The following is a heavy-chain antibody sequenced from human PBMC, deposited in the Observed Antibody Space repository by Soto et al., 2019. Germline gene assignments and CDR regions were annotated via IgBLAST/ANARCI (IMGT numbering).Heavy chain of an antibody. J-gene: IGHJ4*02. Sequence: ASVKVSCKVSGYTLTELSMHWVRQAPGKGLEWMGGFDPEDGGTIYAQKFQGRVTMTEDTSTDTAYMELSSLRSEDTAVYYCAAGWELLTAPQFDYWGQGTLVTVSS. V-gene: IGHV1-24*01. D-gene: IGHD1-26*01. CDR1: GYTLTELS. CDR2: FDPEDGGT. CDR3: AAGWELLTAPQFDY.